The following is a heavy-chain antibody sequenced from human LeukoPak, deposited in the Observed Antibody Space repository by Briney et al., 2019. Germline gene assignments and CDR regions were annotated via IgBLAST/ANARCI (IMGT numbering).Heavy chain of an antibody. CDR1: GYTFTGYY. CDR3: AREYGYEGSITIFGVVIPYYFDY. V-gene: IGHV1-2*02. CDR2: INPNSGGT. D-gene: IGHD3-3*01. Sequence: VASVTVSCKASGYTFTGYYMHWVRQAPGQGLEWMGWINPNSGGTNYAQKFQGRVTMTRDTSISTAYMELSRLRSDDTAVYYCAREYGYEGSITIFGVVIPYYFDYWGQGTLVTVSS. J-gene: IGHJ4*02.